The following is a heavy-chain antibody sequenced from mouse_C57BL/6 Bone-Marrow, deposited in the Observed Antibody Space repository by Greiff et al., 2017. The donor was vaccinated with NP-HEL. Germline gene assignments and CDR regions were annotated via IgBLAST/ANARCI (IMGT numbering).Heavy chain of an antibody. CDR3: ARTELTGTYAMDY. J-gene: IGHJ4*01. CDR1: GYTFTSYW. V-gene: IGHV1-53*01. CDR2: INPSNGGT. D-gene: IGHD4-1*01. Sequence: VQLQQPGTELVKPGASVKLSCKASGYTFTSYWMHWVKQRPGQGLEWIGNINPSNGGTNYNEKFKSKATLTVDKSSSTAYMQLSSLTSEDSAVYYCARTELTGTYAMDYWGQGTSVTVSS.